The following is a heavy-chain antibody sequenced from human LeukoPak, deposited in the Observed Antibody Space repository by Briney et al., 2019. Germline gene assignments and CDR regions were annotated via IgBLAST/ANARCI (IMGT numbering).Heavy chain of an antibody. CDR1: GFTFSSYA. J-gene: IGHJ4*02. V-gene: IGHV3-30-3*01. Sequence: QSGGSLRLSCAASGFTFSSYAMHWVRQAPGKGLEWEAVISYDGSNKYYADSVKGRFTISRDNSKNTLYLQMNSLRAEDTAVYYCARARYCGGDCYMFNYWGQGTLVTVSS. CDR3: ARARYCGGDCYMFNY. CDR2: ISYDGSNK. D-gene: IGHD2-21*02.